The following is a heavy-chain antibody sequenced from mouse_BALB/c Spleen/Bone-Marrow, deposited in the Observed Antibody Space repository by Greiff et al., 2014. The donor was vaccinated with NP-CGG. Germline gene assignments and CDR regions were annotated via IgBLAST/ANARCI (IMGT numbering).Heavy chain of an antibody. V-gene: IGHV5-4*02. Sequence: EVKLMESGGGLVKPGGSLKLSCAASGFTFSDFYMYWVRQTPEKRLEWVATISYGGSYIYYPDSVKGRFTISRDDAKNNLYLQMSSLKSEDTAMYYCARDRGVQGYAMDYWGKGTSVTVSS. CDR1: GFTFSDFY. J-gene: IGHJ4*01. CDR2: ISYGGSYI. CDR3: ARDRGVQGYAMDY. D-gene: IGHD2-14*01.